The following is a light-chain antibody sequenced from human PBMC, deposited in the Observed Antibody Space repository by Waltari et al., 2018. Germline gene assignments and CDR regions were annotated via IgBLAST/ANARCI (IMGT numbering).Light chain of an antibody. Sequence: SYDLTQTPSMSVSPGQTAIITCSGANLGVKYVCWYQQKSGQSPALVIYQDGRRPSGNPERFSGSNSGNTATLTISGTLIMDEAVYYCQAWDSGTAVFGGGTRLTVL. CDR1: NLGVKY. CDR2: QDG. V-gene: IGLV3-1*01. CDR3: QAWDSGTAV. J-gene: IGLJ3*02.